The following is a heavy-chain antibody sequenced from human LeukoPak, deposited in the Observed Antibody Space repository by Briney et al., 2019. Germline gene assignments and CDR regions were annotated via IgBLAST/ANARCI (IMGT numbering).Heavy chain of an antibody. CDR3: ARERAVAGLDY. J-gene: IGHJ4*02. D-gene: IGHD6-19*01. CDR2: ISSSSSYI. Sequence: PGGSLRLSCAASGFTFSSYAMSWVRQAPGKGLEWVSSISSSSSYIYYADSVKGRFTISRDNAKNSLYLQMNSLRAEDTAVYYCARERAVAGLDYWGQGTLVTVS. V-gene: IGHV3-21*01. CDR1: GFTFSSYA.